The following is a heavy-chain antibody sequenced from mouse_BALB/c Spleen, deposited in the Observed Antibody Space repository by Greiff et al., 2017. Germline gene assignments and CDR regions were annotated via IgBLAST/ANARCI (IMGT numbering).Heavy chain of an antibody. CDR3: ARGRDGNFWFAY. D-gene: IGHD2-1*01. J-gene: IGHJ3*01. CDR2: IYPGNGDT. CDR1: GYTFTSYN. V-gene: IGHV1-12*01. Sequence: QVQLQQPGAELVKPGASVKMSCKASGYTFTSYNMHWVKQTPGQGLEWIGAIYPGNGDTSYNQKFKGKATLTADKSSSTAYMQLSSLTSEDSAVYYCARGRDGNFWFAYWGQGTLVTVSA.